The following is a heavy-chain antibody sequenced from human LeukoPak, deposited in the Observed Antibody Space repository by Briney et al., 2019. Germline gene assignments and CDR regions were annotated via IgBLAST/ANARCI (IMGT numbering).Heavy chain of an antibody. CDR2: ISYDGSNK. CDR3: ARVPDLRGYFD. V-gene: IGHV3-30-3*01. D-gene: IGHD5-18*01. CDR1: GFTFSSYA. J-gene: IGHJ4*02. Sequence: GGSLRLSCAASGFTFSSYAMHWVRQAPGKGLEWVSVISYDGSNKYYADSVKGRFTITRDNSKNTLYLQMNSLRAEDTAMYYYARVPDLRGYFDWGQGTLVTVSS.